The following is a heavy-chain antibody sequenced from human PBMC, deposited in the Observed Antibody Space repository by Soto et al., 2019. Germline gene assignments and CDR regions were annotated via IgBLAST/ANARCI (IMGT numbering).Heavy chain of an antibody. CDR1: GGPFSGYY. D-gene: IGHD3-22*01. CDR3: AREEVPQWFTKGYNGMDV. Sequence: ASEPLSLTCEVYGGPFSGYYWNWLRQSPGKGLEWIGQVNAGGGTNYNPSLKSRVTISEDTSKNQSFLKLRSVTAADTAVYYCAREEVPQWFTKGYNGMDVWGQGTTVTVSS. CDR2: VNAGGGT. J-gene: IGHJ6*02. V-gene: IGHV4-34*01.